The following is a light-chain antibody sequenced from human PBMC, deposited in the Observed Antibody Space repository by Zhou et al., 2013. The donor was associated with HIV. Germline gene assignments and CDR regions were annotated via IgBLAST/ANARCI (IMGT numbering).Light chain of an antibody. Sequence: DIQMTQSPSSLSASVGDRVIITCRASQSIDRYLNWYQQKPGKAPKLLIYAASSLQSGVPSRFSGSGSGTEFTLTISSLQPDDFATYFCQQYKGYPLTFGGGTKLEI. CDR3: QQYKGYPLT. J-gene: IGKJ4*01. CDR1: QSIDRY. V-gene: IGKV1-39*01. CDR2: AAS.